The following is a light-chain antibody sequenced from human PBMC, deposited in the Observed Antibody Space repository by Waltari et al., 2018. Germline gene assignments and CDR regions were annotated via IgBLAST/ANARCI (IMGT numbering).Light chain of an antibody. Sequence: DIQMTQSPSTLSASLGARVTITCRASQSISSWLAWYQQKPGKAPKLLIYKASSLESGVPSRFSGSGSGTEFTLTISSLQPDDFATYYCQQYNSYPGTFGQGTKVEIK. CDR1: QSISSW. V-gene: IGKV1-5*03. CDR3: QQYNSYPGT. CDR2: KAS. J-gene: IGKJ1*01.